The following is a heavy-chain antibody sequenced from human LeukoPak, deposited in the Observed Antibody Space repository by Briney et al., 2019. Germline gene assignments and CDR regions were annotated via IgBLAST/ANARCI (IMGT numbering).Heavy chain of an antibody. D-gene: IGHD4/OR15-4a*01. Sequence: SETLSLTCTVSGYSISSGYYWGWIRQPPGKGLEWIGSIYHSGSTYYNPSLKSRVTISVDTSKNQFSLKLSSVTAANTAVYYCARVLTNWFDPWGQGTLVTVSS. V-gene: IGHV4-38-2*02. CDR1: GYSISSGYY. J-gene: IGHJ5*02. CDR2: IYHSGST. CDR3: ARVLTNWFDP.